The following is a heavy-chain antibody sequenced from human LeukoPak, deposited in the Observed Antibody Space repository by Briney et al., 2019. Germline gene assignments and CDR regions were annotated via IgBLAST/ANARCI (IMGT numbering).Heavy chain of an antibody. J-gene: IGHJ3*02. CDR1: GGSISSYY. CDR2: IYYSGST. V-gene: IGHV4-59*01. Sequence: SETLSLTCTVSGGSISSYYWSWIRQPPGKGLEWIGYIYYSGSTNYNLSLKSRVTISVDTSKNQFSLKLSSVTAADTAVYYCARDLTHRHYYDSSGYYVGHAFDIWGQGTMVTVSS. D-gene: IGHD3-22*01. CDR3: ARDLTHRHYYDSSGYYVGHAFDI.